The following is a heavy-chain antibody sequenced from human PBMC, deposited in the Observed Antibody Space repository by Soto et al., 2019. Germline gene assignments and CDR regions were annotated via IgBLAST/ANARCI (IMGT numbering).Heavy chain of an antibody. CDR1: GFTFSSYA. J-gene: IGHJ4*02. Sequence: EVQLLESGGGLVQPGGSLRLSCAASGFTFSSYAMSWVRQAPGKGLEWVSIIGVGGGDRYYPESVKGRFTISRDNSRDTLYLEMKSLRDEDAAVYYCGRVRVGELVWGQGTLVTVCS. CDR2: IGVGGGDR. D-gene: IGHD3-10*01. CDR3: GRVRVGELV. V-gene: IGHV3-23*01.